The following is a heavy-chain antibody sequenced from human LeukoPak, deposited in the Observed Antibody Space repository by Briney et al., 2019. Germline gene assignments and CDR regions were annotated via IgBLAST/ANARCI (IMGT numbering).Heavy chain of an antibody. CDR1: GYSFIDYY. V-gene: IGHV1-2*02. J-gene: IGHJ4*02. CDR2: VNPHSGGT. CDR3: ARDIGDYYGSGSYWLL. D-gene: IGHD3-10*01. Sequence: GASVKVSCTPSGYSFIDYYIHWVRQAPGQGLEWMGWVNPHSGGTKYAQKFQGRVTMTRDTSINTAYMEVSSLRSDDTAVYYCARDIGDYYGSGSYWLLWGQGTLVTVAS.